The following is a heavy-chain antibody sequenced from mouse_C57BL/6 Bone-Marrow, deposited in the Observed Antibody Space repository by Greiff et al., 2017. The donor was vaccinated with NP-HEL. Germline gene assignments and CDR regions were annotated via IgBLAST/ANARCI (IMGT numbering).Heavy chain of an antibody. V-gene: IGHV5-9-1*02. D-gene: IGHD1-2*01. J-gene: IGHJ3*01. CDR3: TRVNYGLFAY. CDR2: ISSGGDYI. CDR1: GFTFSSYA. Sequence: EVKLVESGEGLVKPGGSLKLSCAASGFTFSSYAMSWVRQTPEKRLEWVAYISSGGDYIYYADTVKGRFTISRDNARKTLYLQMSRLKSEDTAVYYCTRVNYGLFAYWGQGTLVTVSA.